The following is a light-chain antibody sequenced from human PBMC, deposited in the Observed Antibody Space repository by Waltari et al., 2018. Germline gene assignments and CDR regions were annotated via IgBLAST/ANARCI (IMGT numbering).Light chain of an antibody. CDR1: SRDVGAYDS. CDR2: EVN. J-gene: IGLJ2*01. Sequence: QSALTQPPSASGSPGQSVPISCTGTSRDVGAYDSVSWYQHHPDKAPKLIIFEVNKWPSGVPDRFSGSKSGNTASLTVSGLQAEDEADYYCSSYAGTDNFVVFGGGTKLTVL. CDR3: SSYAGTDNFVV. V-gene: IGLV2-8*01.